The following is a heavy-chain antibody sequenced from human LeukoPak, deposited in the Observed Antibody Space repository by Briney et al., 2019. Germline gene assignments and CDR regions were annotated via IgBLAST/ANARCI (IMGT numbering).Heavy chain of an antibody. V-gene: IGHV3-23*01. Sequence: PGGSLRLSCAASGFTFSKYAMSWVRQAPGKGLEWVSAISGSGGSTYYADSVKGRFTISRDNSQNTLYQEMNSLRAEDTAIYYCASTYDFWSGYSFQNWGQGILVTVSS. J-gene: IGHJ4*02. CDR1: GFTFSKYA. CDR2: ISGSGGST. CDR3: ASTYDFWSGYSFQN. D-gene: IGHD3-3*01.